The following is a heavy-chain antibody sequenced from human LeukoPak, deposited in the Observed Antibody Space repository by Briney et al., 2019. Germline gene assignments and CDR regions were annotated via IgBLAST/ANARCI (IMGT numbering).Heavy chain of an antibody. CDR1: GYTFTSYY. J-gene: IGHJ4*02. D-gene: IGHD3-22*01. CDR3: AKGRGVHDSHTYDYFDY. CDR2: INPAGGST. V-gene: IGHV1-46*01. Sequence: RASVKVSCTASGYTFTSYYIHWVRQAPGQGLEWMGIINPAGGSTTYAQKFQGSRLTLTRDTSTSTVYMELSSLRSEDTAVYYCAKGRGVHDSHTYDYFDYWGQGSLVTVSS.